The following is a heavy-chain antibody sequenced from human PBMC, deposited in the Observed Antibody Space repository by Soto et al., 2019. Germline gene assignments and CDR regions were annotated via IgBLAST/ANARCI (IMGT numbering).Heavy chain of an antibody. J-gene: IGHJ4*02. CDR3: AINHIGSFDY. Sequence: GGSLRLSCAASGFTFSSYAMSWVRQAPGKGLEWVSAISGSGGSTYYADSVKGLFTISRDNSKNTLYLQMNSLRAEDTAVYYCAINHIGSFDYWGQGTLVTVSS. CDR1: GFTFSSYA. D-gene: IGHD5-12*01. V-gene: IGHV3-23*01. CDR2: ISGSGGST.